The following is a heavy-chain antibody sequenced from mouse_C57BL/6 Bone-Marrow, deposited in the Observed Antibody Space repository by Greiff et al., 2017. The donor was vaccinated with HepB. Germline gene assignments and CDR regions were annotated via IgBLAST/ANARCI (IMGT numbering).Heavy chain of an antibody. CDR3: ARHYYDYGFAY. CDR1: GFTFSDYG. D-gene: IGHD2-4*01. V-gene: IGHV5-17*01. J-gene: IGHJ3*01. Sequence: EVMLVESGGGLVKPGGSLKLSCAASGFTFSDYGMHWVRQAPEKGLEWVAYISSGSSTIYYADTVKGRFTISRDNAKNTLFLQMTSLRSEDTAMYYCARHYYDYGFAYWGQVTLVTVSA. CDR2: ISSGSSTI.